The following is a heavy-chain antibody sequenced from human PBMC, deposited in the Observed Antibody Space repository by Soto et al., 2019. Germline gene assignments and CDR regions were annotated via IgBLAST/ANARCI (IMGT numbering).Heavy chain of an antibody. D-gene: IGHD1-26*01. Sequence: PSETLSLTCTVSGGSVSSTSYYWTWIRQPPGKGLEWIGYIHYSGSTNYNPSLKSRVAMSVDTSKNHFSLKLSSVTAADTAVDYCARAWEHLYYGCWGQGARVTVAS. CDR2: IHYSGST. V-gene: IGHV4-61*01. CDR1: GGSVSSTSYY. CDR3: ARAWEHLYYGC. J-gene: IGHJ4*02.